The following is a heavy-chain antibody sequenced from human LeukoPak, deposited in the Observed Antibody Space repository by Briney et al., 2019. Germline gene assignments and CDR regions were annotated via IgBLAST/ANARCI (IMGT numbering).Heavy chain of an antibody. J-gene: IGHJ6*03. V-gene: IGHV4-34*01. D-gene: IGHD2-15*01. Sequence: SETLSLTCAVYGGSFSGYYWSWIRQPPGKGLEWIGEINHSGSTNYNPSLKSRVTISVDTSRNQFSLKLSSVTAADTAVYYCARVQLYCSGGSCYSYYYYYMDVWGKGTTVTVSS. CDR1: GGSFSGYY. CDR2: INHSGST. CDR3: ARVQLYCSGGSCYSYYYYYMDV.